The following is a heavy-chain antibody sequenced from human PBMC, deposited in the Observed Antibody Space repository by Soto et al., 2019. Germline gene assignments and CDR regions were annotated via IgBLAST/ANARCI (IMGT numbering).Heavy chain of an antibody. CDR1: GYTFSKYA. Sequence: ASVKVSCKASGYTFSKYAMQWVRQALGQRPEWMGWINAGNGNTKYSQKFQGRVTITRDTSASTAYMELSSLRSEDTAVYYCARGLNGYLHYFDYWGQGTLVTVSS. V-gene: IGHV1-3*01. CDR3: ARGLNGYLHYFDY. CDR2: INAGNGNT. J-gene: IGHJ4*02. D-gene: IGHD5-18*01.